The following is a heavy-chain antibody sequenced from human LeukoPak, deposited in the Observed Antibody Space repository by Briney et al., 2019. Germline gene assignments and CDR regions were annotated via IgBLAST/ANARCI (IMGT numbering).Heavy chain of an antibody. CDR2: IRYDGSNK. Sequence: GGSLRLSCAASGFTFSSYGMHWVRQAPGKGLEWVAFIRYDGSNKYYADSVKGRFTISRDNSKNTLYLQMNSLRAEDTAVYYCANGVLRDIVVVPAAMPFDYWGQGTLVTVSS. CDR1: GFTFSSYG. J-gene: IGHJ4*02. D-gene: IGHD2-2*01. CDR3: ANGVLRDIVVVPAAMPFDY. V-gene: IGHV3-30*02.